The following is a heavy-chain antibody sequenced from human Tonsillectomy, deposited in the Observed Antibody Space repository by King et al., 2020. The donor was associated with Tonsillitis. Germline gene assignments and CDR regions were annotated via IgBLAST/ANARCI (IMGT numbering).Heavy chain of an antibody. CDR1: GFTFSSYA. V-gene: IGHV3-23*04. Sequence: VQLVESGGGLVQPGGSLRLFCTASGFTFSSYAMSWVRQAPGKGLEWVSTISGTGDNTYYADSVKGRITISRDNSKNTLSLRLNNLRAEDTAVYYCAKQYSRLARLIDHWGQGTLVTVSS. J-gene: IGHJ4*02. CDR3: AKQYSRLARLIDH. CDR2: ISGTGDNT. D-gene: IGHD5-12*01.